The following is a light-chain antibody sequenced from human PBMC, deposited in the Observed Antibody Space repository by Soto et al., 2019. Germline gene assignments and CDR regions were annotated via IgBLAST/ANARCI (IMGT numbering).Light chain of an antibody. CDR3: HSYDSSLSGSYV. V-gene: IGLV1-40*01. CDR2: GIS. Sequence: QSVLTQPPSVSGAPGQRVAISCTGSSSNIGAGYDVHWYQQLPGTAPKLLIFGISNRPSGVPDRFSGSKSGTSASLAITGLQAEDEADYYCHSYDSSLSGSYVFGTGTEVTVL. J-gene: IGLJ1*01. CDR1: SSNIGAGYD.